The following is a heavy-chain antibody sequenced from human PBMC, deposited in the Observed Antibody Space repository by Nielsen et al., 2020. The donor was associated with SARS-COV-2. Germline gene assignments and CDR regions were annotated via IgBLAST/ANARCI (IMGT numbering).Heavy chain of an antibody. CDR3: ARHSNVDTAMEYYFDY. V-gene: IGHV5-10-1*01. D-gene: IGHD5-18*01. CDR1: GYSFTSYW. CDR2: IDPSDSYT. Sequence: GGSLRLSCKGSGYSFTSYWISWVRQMPGKGLEWMGRIDPSDSYTNYSPSFQGHVTISADKSISTAYLQWSSLKASDTAMYYCARHSNVDTAMEYYFDYWGQGTLVTVSS. J-gene: IGHJ4*02.